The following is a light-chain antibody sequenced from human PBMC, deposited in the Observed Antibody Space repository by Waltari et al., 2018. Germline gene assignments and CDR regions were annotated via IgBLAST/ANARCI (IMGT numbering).Light chain of an antibody. CDR3: QQYSSYYPYT. V-gene: IGKV1-5*03. CDR1: ENINRW. J-gene: IGKJ2*01. Sequence: DIQMTQSPSTLSASVGDRVTITCRASENINRWLAWYQQKPEKAPKVLIYKASSLESGVPSRFSGSGSGTEFTLTISSLQPDDFATYYCQQYSSYYPYTFGQGTKLEIK. CDR2: KAS.